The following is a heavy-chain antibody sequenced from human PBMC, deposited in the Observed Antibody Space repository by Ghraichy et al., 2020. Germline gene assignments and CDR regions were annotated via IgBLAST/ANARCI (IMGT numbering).Heavy chain of an antibody. CDR3: AREGYDSGGNDY. V-gene: IGHV3-74*01. J-gene: IGHJ4*02. Sequence: GESLNISCAASGFTFSNYWMHWVRQAPGKGLVWVSRINNDGRSTSYADSVKGRFTISRDNAKNTLYLQRNNLRAEDTATYYCAREGYDSGGNDYWGQGTLVTVSS. CDR1: GFTFSNYW. CDR2: INNDGRST. D-gene: IGHD3-22*01.